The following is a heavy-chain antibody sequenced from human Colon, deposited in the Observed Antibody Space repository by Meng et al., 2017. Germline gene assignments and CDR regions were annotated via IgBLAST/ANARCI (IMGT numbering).Heavy chain of an antibody. V-gene: IGHV1-18*01. CDR3: ARVFGTYYFDC. CDR2: ISGYNGNT. Sequence: QVQLVQSGAEVKTPGASVKVSCKASGFTFASFGFSWVRQAPGQGLEWMGWISGYNGNTNYAQKVQDRVTMTTDTSTTTAYMELRSLRSDDTAVYYCARVFGTYYFDCWGQGTLVTVSS. D-gene: IGHD3-10*01. CDR1: GFTFASFG. J-gene: IGHJ4*02.